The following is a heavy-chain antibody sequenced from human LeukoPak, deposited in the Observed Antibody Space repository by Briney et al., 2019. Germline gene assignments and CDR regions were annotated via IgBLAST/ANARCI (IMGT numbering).Heavy chain of an antibody. J-gene: IGHJ4*02. D-gene: IGHD1-26*01. CDR1: GFPFISYS. CDR3: ARDPGSYYVGPLDY. CDR2: ISSSSNTI. V-gene: IGHV3-48*02. Sequence: GGSLRLSCAASGFPFISYSVNWVRQAPGKGLEGVSYISSSSNTIYYAYSVKGRFTISRDNAKNSLYLQMNSLRDADTAVYYCARDPGSYYVGPLDYWGQGTLVTVSS.